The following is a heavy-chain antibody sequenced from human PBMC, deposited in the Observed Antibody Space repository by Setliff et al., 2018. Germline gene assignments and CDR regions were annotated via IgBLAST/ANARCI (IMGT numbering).Heavy chain of an antibody. CDR1: GGSLRGNAIF. V-gene: IGHV4-39*01. J-gene: IGHJ6*03. CDR3: ARHVGSRSRGYNYYYYYMDV. CDR2: IYYTGDP. Sequence: PSETLSLTCPVSGGSLRGNAIFWGWIRQPPGKGLEWIGSIYYTGDPYYNPSLKSRVTMSVDTSRNQLSLKLTPVTAADTAVYYCARHVGSRSRGYNYYYYYMDVWGKGTTVTVSS. D-gene: IGHD3-10*01.